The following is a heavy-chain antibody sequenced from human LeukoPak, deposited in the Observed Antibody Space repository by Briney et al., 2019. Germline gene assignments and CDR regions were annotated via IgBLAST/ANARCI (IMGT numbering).Heavy chain of an antibody. CDR2: ISSSSSYI. J-gene: IGHJ4*02. Sequence: GGSLRLSCAASGFTFSNAWMSWVRQAPGKGLEWVSSISSSSSYIYYADSVKGRFTISRDNAKNSLYLQMNSLRAEDTAVYYCASLQYCSSTSCPKNYFDYWGQGTLVTVSS. CDR1: GFTFSNAW. D-gene: IGHD2-2*01. CDR3: ASLQYCSSTSCPKNYFDY. V-gene: IGHV3-21*01.